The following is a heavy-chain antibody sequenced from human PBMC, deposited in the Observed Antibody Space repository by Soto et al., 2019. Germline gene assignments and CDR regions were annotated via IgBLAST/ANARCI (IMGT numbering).Heavy chain of an antibody. J-gene: IGHJ6*02. CDR3: ARVLARGYYYYGMDV. CDR2: INHGGST. CDR1: GGSFSGYY. Sequence: PSETLSLTCAVYGGSFSGYYWSWIRQPPGKGLEWIGEINHGGSTNYNPSLKSRVTISVDTSKNQFSLKLSSVTAADTAVYYCARVLARGYYYYGMDVWGQGTTVTVSS. V-gene: IGHV4-34*01.